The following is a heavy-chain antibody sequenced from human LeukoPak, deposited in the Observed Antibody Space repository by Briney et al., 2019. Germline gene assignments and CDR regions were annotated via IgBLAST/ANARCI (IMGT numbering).Heavy chain of an antibody. V-gene: IGHV4-30-2*01. Sequence: SETLSLTCAVSGGSISSGGYSWSWIRQPPGKGLEWIGYIYHSGSTYYNPSLKSRVTISVDRSKNQFSLKLSSVTAADTAVYYCARHRGGYYDFWSGYNEYFDYWGQGTLVTVSS. J-gene: IGHJ4*02. CDR2: IYHSGST. D-gene: IGHD3-3*01. CDR1: GGSISSGGYS. CDR3: ARHRGGYYDFWSGYNEYFDY.